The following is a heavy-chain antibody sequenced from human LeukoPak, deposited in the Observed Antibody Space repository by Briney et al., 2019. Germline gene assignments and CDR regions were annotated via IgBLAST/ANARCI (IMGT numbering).Heavy chain of an antibody. Sequence: GGSLRLSCAASGFTFSSYAMSWVRQAPGKGLEWVSAISGSGGSTYYADSVKGRVTISRDNSKNTLYLQMNSLRAEDTAVYYCAKSLGYCSGGSCYSANWFDPWGQGTLVTVSS. CDR1: GFTFSSYA. V-gene: IGHV3-23*01. J-gene: IGHJ5*02. CDR3: AKSLGYCSGGSCYSANWFDP. D-gene: IGHD2-15*01. CDR2: ISGSGGST.